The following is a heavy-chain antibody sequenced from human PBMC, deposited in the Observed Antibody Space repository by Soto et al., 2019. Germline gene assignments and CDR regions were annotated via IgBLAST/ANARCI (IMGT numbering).Heavy chain of an antibody. Sequence: GGSLRLSCAASGFPVTNAWMSLVRQSQGKGLEWVGLIKSKTDGGTTNYAAHVKGRFTISRDDSQNTLYLQLNTLKIEDTAVYYCTMWNHARFDFWGQGAMITVSS. CDR1: GFPVTNAW. CDR2: IKSKTDGGTT. D-gene: IGHD1-1*01. V-gene: IGHV3-15*01. CDR3: TMWNHARFDF. J-gene: IGHJ4*02.